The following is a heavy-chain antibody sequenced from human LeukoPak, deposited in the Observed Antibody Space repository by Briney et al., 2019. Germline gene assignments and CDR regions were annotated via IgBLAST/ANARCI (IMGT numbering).Heavy chain of an antibody. D-gene: IGHD2-15*01. CDR2: IYYSGST. V-gene: IGHV4-59*12. CDR3: ARDRQNCSGGSCYRRAFDI. CDR1: GGSISSYY. Sequence: SETLSLTCTVSGGSISSYYWSWIRQPPGKGLEWIGYIYYSGSTYYNPSLKSRVTISVDTSKNQFSLKLSSVTAADTAVYYCARDRQNCSGGSCYRRAFDIWGQGTMVTVSS. J-gene: IGHJ3*02.